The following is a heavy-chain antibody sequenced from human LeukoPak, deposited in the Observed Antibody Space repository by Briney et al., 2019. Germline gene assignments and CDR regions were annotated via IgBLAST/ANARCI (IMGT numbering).Heavy chain of an antibody. CDR3: ARDRGSRGYYYYGMDV. CDR2: IYYSGST. J-gene: IGHJ6*02. V-gene: IGHV4-59*01. D-gene: IGHD2-15*01. Sequence: PSETLCLTCTVSGGSISSYYWSWIRQPPGKGLEWIGYIYYSGSTNYNPSLKSRVTISVDTSKNQFSLKLSSVTAADTAVYYCARDRGSRGYYYYGMDVWGQGTTVTVSS. CDR1: GGSISSYY.